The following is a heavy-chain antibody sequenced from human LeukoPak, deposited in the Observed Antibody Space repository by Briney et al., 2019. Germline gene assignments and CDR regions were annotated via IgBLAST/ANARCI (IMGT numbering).Heavy chain of an antibody. D-gene: IGHD3-16*02. CDR2: INPDSGGT. J-gene: IGHJ4*02. CDR1: GYTFTGYH. V-gene: IGHV1-2*02. CDR3: AREGYTAPNEGGAFDY. Sequence: ASVKVSCKASGYTFTGYHVHWVRQAPGQGLEWMGWINPDSGGTNYAQKLQGRLTLTRGTSINTAYMELSSLTSDDTAVYYCAREGYTAPNEGGAFDYWGQGTLVTVSS.